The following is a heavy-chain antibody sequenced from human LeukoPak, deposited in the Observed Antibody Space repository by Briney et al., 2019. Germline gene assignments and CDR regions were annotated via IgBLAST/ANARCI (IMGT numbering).Heavy chain of an antibody. CDR3: ARAGGSYYGIAFDI. CDR2: IKEDGSEK. Sequence: GGSLTLSCAASGFTFSSNWMSWVRQAPGKWLEWVANIKEDGSEKYYVDSVKGRFTISRDNAKNSLYLQMNSLRAEDTAVYYCARAGGSYYGIAFDIWGQGTMVTVSS. V-gene: IGHV3-7*01. D-gene: IGHD1-26*01. J-gene: IGHJ3*02. CDR1: GFTFSSNW.